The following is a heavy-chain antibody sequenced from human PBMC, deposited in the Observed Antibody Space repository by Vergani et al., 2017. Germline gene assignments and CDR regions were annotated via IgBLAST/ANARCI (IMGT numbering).Heavy chain of an antibody. CDR2: INAGNGNT. D-gene: IGHD1-7*01. J-gene: IGHJ4*02. Sequence: QVQLVQSGAEVKKPGASVKVSCKASGYTFTSYAMHWVRQAPGQRLEWMGWINAGNGNTKYSQKFQGRVTITRDTSASTAYMELSSLRSEDTAVDYCARFTLTGTFDYWGQGTLVTVSS. CDR1: GYTFTSYA. CDR3: ARFTLTGTFDY. V-gene: IGHV1-3*01.